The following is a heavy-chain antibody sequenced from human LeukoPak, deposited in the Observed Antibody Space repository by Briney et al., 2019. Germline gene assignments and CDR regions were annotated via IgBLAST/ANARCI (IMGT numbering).Heavy chain of an antibody. CDR1: GFTFRDFG. D-gene: IGHD6-13*01. V-gene: IGHV3-30*02. CDR3: VKGGSSSHNWFDP. CDR2: IRNDGSKD. Sequence: GGSLRLSCAASGFTFRDFGMHWVRQAPGKGLEWVAFIRNDGSKDYYPDSVKGRFTISRDNSRTTLYPQMHSLRIEDTAVYYCVKGGSSSHNWFDPWGQGILVTVSP. J-gene: IGHJ5*02.